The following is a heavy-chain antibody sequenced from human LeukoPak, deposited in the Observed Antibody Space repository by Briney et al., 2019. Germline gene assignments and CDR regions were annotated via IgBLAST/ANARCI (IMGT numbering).Heavy chain of an antibody. J-gene: IGHJ6*04. Sequence: PGGSLRLSCVTSGFSFVNYNMNWVRQAPGRGLEWLAFSSPGDSTIYYADSVKGRFTISRDDARNSVFLQMSSLRAEDTAVYYCVGARELDVWGKGTTVTVSS. CDR2: SSPGDSTI. CDR1: GFSFVNYN. V-gene: IGHV3-48*04. CDR3: VGARELDV. D-gene: IGHD3-10*01.